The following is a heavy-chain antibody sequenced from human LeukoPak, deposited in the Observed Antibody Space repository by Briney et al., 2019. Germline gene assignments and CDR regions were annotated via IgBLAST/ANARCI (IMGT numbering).Heavy chain of an antibody. D-gene: IGHD4-23*01. CDR1: GFTFTSHD. J-gene: IGHJ4*02. CDR2: INPNSGGT. Sequence: ASVKVSCKASGFTFTSHDYNWVRQAPGQGLEWMGRINPNSGGTNYAQKFQGRVTMTRDTSISTAYMELSRLGSDDTAVYYCARDSEDYGGNSGFDYWGQGTLVTVSS. V-gene: IGHV1-2*06. CDR3: ARDSEDYGGNSGFDY.